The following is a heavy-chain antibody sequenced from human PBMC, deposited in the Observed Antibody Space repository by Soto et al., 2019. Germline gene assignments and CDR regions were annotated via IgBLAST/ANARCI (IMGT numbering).Heavy chain of an antibody. D-gene: IGHD2-15*01. J-gene: IGHJ5*01. V-gene: IGHV3-21*06. CDR3: ARAREVAWFDS. Sequence: EVQLVESGGGLVKPGESLRLSCAASGFSFSSYTMNWVRQAPGKGLQWVSSITNRGTHTYSADSVKGRFTISRDNDKNSLYLQKNNLRAEDTGIYYCARAREVAWFDSWGLGTLVTVTS. CDR1: GFSFSSYT. CDR2: ITNRGTHT.